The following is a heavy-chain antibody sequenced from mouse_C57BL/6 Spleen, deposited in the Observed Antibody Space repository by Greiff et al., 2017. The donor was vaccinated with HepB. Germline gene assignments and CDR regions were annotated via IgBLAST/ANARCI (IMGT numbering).Heavy chain of an antibody. V-gene: IGHV1-64*01. CDR2: IHPNSGST. D-gene: IGHD2-2*01. CDR1: GYTFTSYW. J-gene: IGHJ2*01. Sequence: QVQLQQSGAELVKPGASVKLSCKASGYTFTSYWMHWVKQRPGQGLEWIGMIHPNSGSTNYNEKLKSKATLTVDKSSSTAYMQLSSLTSEDSAVYYCARHGVTTGRSFDYWGQGTTLTVSS. CDR3: ARHGVTTGRSFDY.